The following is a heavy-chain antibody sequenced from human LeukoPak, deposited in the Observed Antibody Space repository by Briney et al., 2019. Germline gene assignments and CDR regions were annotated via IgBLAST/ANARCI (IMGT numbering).Heavy chain of an antibody. CDR3: ASSYDFWSGYSYPGVDY. CDR1: GFTFSSYA. V-gene: IGHV3-30-3*01. J-gene: IGHJ4*02. CDR2: ISYDGSNK. D-gene: IGHD3-3*01. Sequence: GGSLRLSCAASGFTFSSYAMSWVRQAPGRGLEWVAVISYDGSNKYYADSVKGRFTISRDNSKNTLYLQMNSLRAEDTAVYYCASSYDFWSGYSYPGVDYWGQGTLVTVSS.